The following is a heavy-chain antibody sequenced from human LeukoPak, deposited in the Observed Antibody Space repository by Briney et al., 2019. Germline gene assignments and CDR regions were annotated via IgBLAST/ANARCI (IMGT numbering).Heavy chain of an antibody. V-gene: IGHV1-46*01. CDR1: GYTFTSYY. CDR3: ASTYGTVNYYRPGDY. D-gene: IGHD3-10*01. Sequence: ASVKVSCKASGYTFTSYYMHWVRQAPGQGLEWMGIINPSGGSTSYAQKFQGRVTMTRDTSTSTVYMELSSLGSEDTAVYYCASTYGTVNYYRPGDYWGQGTLVTVSS. J-gene: IGHJ4*02. CDR2: INPSGGST.